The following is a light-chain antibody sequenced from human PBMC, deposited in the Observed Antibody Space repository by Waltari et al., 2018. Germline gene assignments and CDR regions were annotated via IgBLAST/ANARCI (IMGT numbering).Light chain of an antibody. V-gene: IGLV2-11*01. CDR1: GRDVGLYNY. CDR2: DVS. Sequence: QSVLTQPRSVSGSPGQSVTISCTGTGRDVGLYNYVSWYQQRPGKAPKLIIYDVSQRPSGVPDRFSSSKSGDTASLTISGLQAEDEADYYCSSCHMSSYLKFGGGTKLTVL. J-gene: IGLJ3*02. CDR3: SSCHMSSYLK.